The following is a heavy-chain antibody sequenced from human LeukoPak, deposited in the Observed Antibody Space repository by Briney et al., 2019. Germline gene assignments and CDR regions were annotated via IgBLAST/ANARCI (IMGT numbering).Heavy chain of an antibody. CDR2: IYPGVSDT. J-gene: IGHJ4*02. CDR1: GYXFTSYW. Sequence: GESLKISCKGSGYXFTSYWICWVRPMPGKGLEWMGIIYPGVSDTRYSPSFQGQVTISADKSISTAYLQWSSLKASDTAMYYCARTRADYGDSFDYWGQGTLVTVSS. V-gene: IGHV5-51*01. D-gene: IGHD4-17*01. CDR3: ARTRADYGDSFDY.